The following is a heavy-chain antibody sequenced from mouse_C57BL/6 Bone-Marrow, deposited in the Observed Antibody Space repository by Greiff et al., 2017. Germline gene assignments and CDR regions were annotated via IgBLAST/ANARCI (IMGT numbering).Heavy chain of an antibody. J-gene: IGHJ2*01. V-gene: IGHV1-63*01. Sequence: VQLQQSGAELVRPGTSVKMSCKASGYTFTNYWIGWAKQRPGHGLEWIGDIYPGGGYTNYNEKVKGKATLTADKSSSTAYMQFSSLTSEDSAIYYCARSGYDGYYCFDYWGQGTTLTVSS. CDR1: GYTFTNYW. D-gene: IGHD2-3*01. CDR2: IYPGGGYT. CDR3: ARSGYDGYYCFDY.